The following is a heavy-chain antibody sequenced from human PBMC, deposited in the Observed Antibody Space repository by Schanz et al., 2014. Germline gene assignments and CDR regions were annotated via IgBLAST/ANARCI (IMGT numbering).Heavy chain of an antibody. J-gene: IGHJ2*01. V-gene: IGHV4-61*02. D-gene: IGHD1-1*01. CDR1: GGSISSGSYY. Sequence: QVQLQESGPGLVKPSQTLSLTCSVSGGSISSGSYYWNWVRQPAGRGLEWIGRVFPNGITNYNPSPKSRVPISLDPSKNKFPLTLPPRTAADTAVYYCARDTTWRLDLWGRGTLVTVSS. CDR3: ARDTTWRLDL. CDR2: VFPNGIT.